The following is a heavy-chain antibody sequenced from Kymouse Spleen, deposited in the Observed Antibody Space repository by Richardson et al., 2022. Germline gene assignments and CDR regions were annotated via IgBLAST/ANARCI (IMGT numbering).Heavy chain of an antibody. V-gene: IGHV4-34*01. CDR1: GGSFSGYY. CDR2: INHSGST. J-gene: IGHJ6*02. Sequence: QVQLQQWGAGLLKPSETLSLTCAVYGGSFSGYYWSWIRQPPGKGLEWIGEINHSGSTNYNPSLKSRVTISVDTSKNQFSLKLSSVTAADTAVYYCARGRTMVRGVIGVTTTTTVWTSGAKGPRSPSPQ. CDR3: ARGRTMVRGVIGVTTTTTVWTS. D-gene: IGHD3-10*01.